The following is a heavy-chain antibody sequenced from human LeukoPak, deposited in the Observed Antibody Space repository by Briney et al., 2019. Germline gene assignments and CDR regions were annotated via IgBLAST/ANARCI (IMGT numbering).Heavy chain of an antibody. CDR2: IYYSGST. CDR1: GGSISPFY. CDR3: ARHGYCSGGSCYWDY. D-gene: IGHD2-15*01. V-gene: IGHV4-59*08. Sequence: KPSETLSLTCTVSGGSISPFYWSWIRQPPGKGLEWIAYIYYSGSTAYNPSLKGRVAISVDTSNNQVSLKLSSVTAADTAVYYCARHGYCSGGSCYWDYWGQGTLVTVSS. J-gene: IGHJ4*02.